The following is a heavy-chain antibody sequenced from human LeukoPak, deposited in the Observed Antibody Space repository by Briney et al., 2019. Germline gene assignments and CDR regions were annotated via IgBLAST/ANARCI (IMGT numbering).Heavy chain of an antibody. CDR2: INPSGGDT. J-gene: IGHJ4*02. Sequence: ASVKVSCKASGYTFASYYMHWVRQAPGQGLEWMGIINPSGGDTSYAQKFQGRLTMTRDTSTDTVYMELTSLRSEDTAVYYCAREVMDNLRFDYWGQGTLVTVSS. CDR1: GYTFASYY. D-gene: IGHD1-14*01. V-gene: IGHV1-46*01. CDR3: AREVMDNLRFDY.